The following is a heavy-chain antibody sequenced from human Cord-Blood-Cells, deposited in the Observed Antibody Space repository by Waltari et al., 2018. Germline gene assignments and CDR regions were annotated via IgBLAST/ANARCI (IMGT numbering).Heavy chain of an antibody. D-gene: IGHD6-13*01. CDR1: GGSFSGYF. V-gene: IGHV4-34*01. CDR3: ARGGIAAAGSYFDY. J-gene: IGHJ4*02. Sequence: QVQLQQWGAGLLKPSETLSLTCAVYGGSFSGYFWSWIRQPPGKGLEWIGEINHSGSTNYNPSLKSRVTISVDTSKNQFSLKLSSVTAADTAVYYCARGGIAAAGSYFDYWGQGTLVTVSS. CDR2: INHSGST.